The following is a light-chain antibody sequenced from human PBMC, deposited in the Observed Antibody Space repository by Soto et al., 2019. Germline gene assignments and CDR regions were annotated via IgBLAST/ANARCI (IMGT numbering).Light chain of an antibody. Sequence: EIVLTQSPATLSLSPGERATLSCRASQNIRDYLAWYQQKPGQAPRLLIYDSSTRATGIPARFSGSGSGTDFTLTISSLETEDFAFYYCQQRSSWPIAFGQGTRLEIK. J-gene: IGKJ5*01. CDR3: QQRSSWPIA. CDR2: DSS. CDR1: QNIRDY. V-gene: IGKV3-11*01.